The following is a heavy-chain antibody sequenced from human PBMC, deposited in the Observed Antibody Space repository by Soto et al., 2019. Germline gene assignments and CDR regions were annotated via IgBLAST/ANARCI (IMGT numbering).Heavy chain of an antibody. J-gene: IGHJ6*02. CDR1: GGSVSSGSYY. D-gene: IGHD2-21*02. CDR3: TRDGDGRMTTSPYYYYGMDA. CDR2: IYYSGST. Sequence: PSETLSLTCTVSGGSVSSGSYYWSWIRQPPGKGLEWIGYIYYSGSTNYNPSLKSRVTISVDTSKNQFSLKLSSVTAADTAVYYCTRDGDGRMTTSPYYYYGMDAWGPGITVTVSS. V-gene: IGHV4-61*01.